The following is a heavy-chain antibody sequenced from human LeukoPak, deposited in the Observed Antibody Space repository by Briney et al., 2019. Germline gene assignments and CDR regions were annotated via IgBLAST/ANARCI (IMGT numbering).Heavy chain of an antibody. CDR2: INSDGSST. CDR1: GFTFSDYW. CDR3: ARAGGYCGRISCPYYFDY. V-gene: IGHV3-74*01. D-gene: IGHD2-15*01. J-gene: IGHJ4*02. Sequence: GGSLRLSCAASGFTFSDYWMHWVRQGPGKGLMWVSRINSDGSSTTYADSLKGRFTISRDNARKTLYLQMHSLTAEDTAVYYCARAGGYCGRISCPYYFDYWGQGSLVAVSS.